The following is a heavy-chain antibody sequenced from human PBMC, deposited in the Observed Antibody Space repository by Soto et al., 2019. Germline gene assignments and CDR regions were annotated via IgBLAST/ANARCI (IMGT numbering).Heavy chain of an antibody. D-gene: IGHD6-19*01. CDR3: ARSAGWYAVHS. Sequence: QVQLQESGPGLVKPSGTLSLTCAVSGDSVSSPYYWCWVRQPPGKGLEWIGEVFHTGTTSYNPSLGSRVTISMDKSNNQFSQDLSAVTAADTAVYYCARSAGWYAVHSWGPGTLVIVSS. J-gene: IGHJ4*02. CDR1: GDSVSSPYY. CDR2: VFHTGTT. V-gene: IGHV4-4*02.